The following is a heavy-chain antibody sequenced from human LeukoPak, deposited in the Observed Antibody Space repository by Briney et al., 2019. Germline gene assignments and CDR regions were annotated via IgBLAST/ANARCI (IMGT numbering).Heavy chain of an antibody. CDR1: GGSISNYY. D-gene: IGHD6-19*01. CDR2: IYYSGST. Sequence: KPSETLSLTCTVSGGSISNYYWSWVRQPPGKGLEWIGYIYYSGSTSYNPSLKSRVTISVDTSKNQFSLKLSSVTAADTAVYYCVRHEAGYSSGWYVYWGQGTLVTVSS. J-gene: IGHJ4*02. V-gene: IGHV4-59*01. CDR3: VRHEAGYSSGWYVY.